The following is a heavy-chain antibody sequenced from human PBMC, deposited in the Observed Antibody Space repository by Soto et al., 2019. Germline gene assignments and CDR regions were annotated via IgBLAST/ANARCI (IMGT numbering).Heavy chain of an antibody. V-gene: IGHV2-70*11. CDR1: GFSLSTSGMC. J-gene: IGHJ6*02. CDR2: IDWDDDK. Sequence: SGPTLVNPTQTLTLTCTFSGFSLSTSGMCVSWIRQPPGKALEWLARIDWDDDKYYSTSLKTRLTISKDTSKNQVVLTMTNMDPVDTATYYCARTDGYYYYYGMDVWGQGTTVTVSS. CDR3: ARTDGYYYYYGMDV.